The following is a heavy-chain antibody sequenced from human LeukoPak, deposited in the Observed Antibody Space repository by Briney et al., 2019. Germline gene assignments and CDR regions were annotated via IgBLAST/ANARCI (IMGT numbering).Heavy chain of an antibody. Sequence: PGGSLRLSCEASGFTFSTYEMNWVRQTPGKGLEWVSCIGSSGSTIYYADSVKGRFTISRDNAKNSLYLQMNSLRAEDTAVYYCAREGGYDSIFDYWGQGTLVTVSS. J-gene: IGHJ4*02. CDR1: GFTFSTYE. D-gene: IGHD5-12*01. CDR3: AREGGYDSIFDY. V-gene: IGHV3-48*03. CDR2: IGSSGSTI.